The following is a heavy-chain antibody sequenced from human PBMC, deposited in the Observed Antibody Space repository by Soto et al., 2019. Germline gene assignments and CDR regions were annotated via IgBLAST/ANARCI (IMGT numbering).Heavy chain of an antibody. Sequence: GGSLRLSCAASGFTFSSYAMSWVRQAPGKGLEWVSAISGSGGSTYYADSVKGRFTISRDNSKNTLYLQMNSLRAEDTAVYYCAKETEYYDFWSGYYGYWGQGTLVTVSS. CDR2: ISGSGGST. V-gene: IGHV3-23*01. J-gene: IGHJ4*02. CDR1: GFTFSSYA. D-gene: IGHD3-3*01. CDR3: AKETEYYDFWSGYYGY.